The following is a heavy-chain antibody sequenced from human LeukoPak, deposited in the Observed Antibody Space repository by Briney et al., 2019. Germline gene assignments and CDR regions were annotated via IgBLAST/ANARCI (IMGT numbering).Heavy chain of an antibody. CDR1: GGSISSSSYY. V-gene: IGHV4-39*07. J-gene: IGHJ4*02. CDR2: IYYSGST. Sequence: PSETLSLTCTVSGGSISSSSYYWGWIRQPPGKGLEWIGSIYYSGSTYYNPSLKSRVTISVDTSKNQFSLKLSSVTAADTAVYYCARTYSSSSGVDYWGQGTLVTVSS. D-gene: IGHD6-6*01. CDR3: ARTYSSSSGVDY.